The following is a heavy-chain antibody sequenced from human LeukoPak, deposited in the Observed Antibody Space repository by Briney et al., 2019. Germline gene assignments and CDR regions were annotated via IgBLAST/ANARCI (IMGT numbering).Heavy chain of an antibody. J-gene: IGHJ4*02. V-gene: IGHV3-15*01. Sequence: GGSLRLSCAASGFTFSNAWMSWVRQAPGKGLEWVGRIKSKADGGTTDYAAPVKGRFTISRDDSKKTLYLQMNSLRAEDTAVYYCAPFGWGKYQLPYFDYWGQGTLVTVSS. CDR1: GFTFSNAW. CDR3: APFGWGKYQLPYFDY. CDR2: IKSKADGGTT. D-gene: IGHD2-2*01.